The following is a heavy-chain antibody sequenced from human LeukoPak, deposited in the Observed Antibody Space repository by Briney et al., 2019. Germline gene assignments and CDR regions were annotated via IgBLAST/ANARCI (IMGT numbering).Heavy chain of an antibody. CDR2: IRYDGSNK. J-gene: IGHJ4*02. V-gene: IGHV3-30*02. Sequence: GGSLRLSCAASGFTFSSYGMHWVRQAPGKGLEWVAFIRYDGSNKYYADSVKVRFTISRDNSKNTLYLQMNSLRAEDTAVYYCAKDHSRITIFGVGPVDFDYWGQGTLVTVSS. D-gene: IGHD3-3*01. CDR3: AKDHSRITIFGVGPVDFDY. CDR1: GFTFSSYG.